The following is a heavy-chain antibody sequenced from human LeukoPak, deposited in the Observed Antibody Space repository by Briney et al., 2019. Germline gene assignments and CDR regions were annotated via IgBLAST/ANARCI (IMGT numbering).Heavy chain of an antibody. Sequence: GASVRVSCKASGYTFTSYGISWVRQAPGQGLEWMGGIIPIFGTANYAQKFQGRVTITTDESTSTAYMELSSLRSEDTAVYYCARTHSDRGAGTFDAFDIWGQGTMVTVSS. CDR3: ARTHSDRGAGTFDAFDI. CDR1: GYTFTSYG. J-gene: IGHJ3*02. V-gene: IGHV1-69*05. CDR2: IIPIFGTA. D-gene: IGHD1-1*01.